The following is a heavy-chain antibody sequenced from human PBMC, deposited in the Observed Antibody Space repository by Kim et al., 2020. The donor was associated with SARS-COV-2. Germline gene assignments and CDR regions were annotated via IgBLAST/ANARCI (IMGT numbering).Heavy chain of an antibody. J-gene: IGHJ4*02. Sequence: SVKVSCKASGGTFSSYAISWVRQAPGQGLEWMGGIIPIFGTANYAQKFQGRVTITADKSTSTAYMELSSLRSEDTAVYYCAMYDSSGYKGFDWGQGTLVTVSS. CDR3: AMYDSSGYKGFD. D-gene: IGHD3-22*01. CDR2: IIPIFGTA. V-gene: IGHV1-69*06. CDR1: GGTFSSYA.